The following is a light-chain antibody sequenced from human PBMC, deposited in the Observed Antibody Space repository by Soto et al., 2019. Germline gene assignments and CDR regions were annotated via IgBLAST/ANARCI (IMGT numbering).Light chain of an antibody. V-gene: IGLV2-14*01. J-gene: IGLJ1*01. CDR1: SSDVGGYNY. Sequence: QSVLTQPASVSGSPGQSITISCTGTSSDVGGYNYVSWYQQYPGKAPKLMIYDVSNRPSGVSNRFSGSKSGNTASLTISGLQAEDEADYYRNSYTSSSTYVFGTGTKVTVL. CDR2: DVS. CDR3: NSYTSSSTYV.